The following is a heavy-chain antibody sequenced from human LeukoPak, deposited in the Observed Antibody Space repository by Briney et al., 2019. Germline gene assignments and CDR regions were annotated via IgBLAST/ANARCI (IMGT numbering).Heavy chain of an antibody. V-gene: IGHV1-24*01. CDR1: GYTLTELS. J-gene: IGHJ4*02. CDR2: LDPEDGET. D-gene: IGHD5-18*01. Sequence: GASVKVSCKVSGYTLTELSMHWVRQAPGKGLEWMGGLDPEDGETIYAQKFQGRVTMTEDTSTDTAYMELSSLRSEDTAVYYCATGIQLWPTFDYWGQGTLVTVSS. CDR3: ATGIQLWPTFDY.